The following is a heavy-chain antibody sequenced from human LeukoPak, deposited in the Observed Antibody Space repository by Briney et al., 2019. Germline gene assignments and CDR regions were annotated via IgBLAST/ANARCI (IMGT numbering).Heavy chain of an antibody. CDR1: GYSISSGYY. CDR2: IYHSGST. V-gene: IGHV4-38-2*02. J-gene: IGHJ5*02. CDR3: ARGGDYGDYVGWFDP. D-gene: IGHD4-17*01. Sequence: SETLSLTCTDSGYSISSGYYWGWIRQPPGKGLEWIGSIYHSGSTYYNPSLKSRVTISVDTSKNQFSLKLSSVTAADTAVYYCARGGDYGDYVGWFDPWGQGTLVTVSS.